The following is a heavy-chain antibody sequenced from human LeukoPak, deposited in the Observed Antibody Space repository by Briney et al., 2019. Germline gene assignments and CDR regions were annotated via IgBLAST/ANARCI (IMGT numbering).Heavy chain of an antibody. CDR3: AKIGVSSSGLFDY. V-gene: IGHV3-66*01. CDR2: IYSGGST. Sequence: GGSLRLSCAASEFSVGSNYMTWVRQAPGKGLEWVSLIYSGGSTYYADSVKGRFTISRDNSKNTLYLQMNSLRAEDTAVYYCAKIGVSSSGLFDYWGQGTLVTVSS. J-gene: IGHJ4*02. D-gene: IGHD6-6*01. CDR1: EFSVGSNY.